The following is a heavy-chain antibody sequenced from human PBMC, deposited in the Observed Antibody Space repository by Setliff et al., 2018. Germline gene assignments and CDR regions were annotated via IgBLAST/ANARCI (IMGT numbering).Heavy chain of an antibody. CDR2: ISPYTGNA. Sequence: ASVKVSCKASGYTFTDYGVTWVRQAPGQGLEWVGWISPYTGNAYYAPKFQGRVSLTTDXXTTTAYMDXRSLRXXDTAIYFCSRLVRFCTRTSCQRLSGDDYWGQGTLVTVSS. V-gene: IGHV1-18*01. CDR3: SRLVRFCTRTSCQRLSGDDY. CDR1: GYTFTDYG. D-gene: IGHD2-2*01. J-gene: IGHJ4*02.